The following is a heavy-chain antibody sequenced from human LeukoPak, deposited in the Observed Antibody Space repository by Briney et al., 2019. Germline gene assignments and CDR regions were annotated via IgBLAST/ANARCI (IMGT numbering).Heavy chain of an antibody. V-gene: IGHV3-48*01. D-gene: IGHD3-3*01. CDR2: ISSSSSTI. CDR3: AREGGYDSWSGYFKAIDFDY. J-gene: IGHJ4*02. Sequence: GGSLRLSCAASGFTFSSYSMNWVRQAPGKGLEWVSYISSSSSTIYYADSVKGRFTISRDNAKNSLYLQMNSLRAEDTAVYYCAREGGYDSWSGYFKAIDFDYWGQGTLVTVSS. CDR1: GFTFSSYS.